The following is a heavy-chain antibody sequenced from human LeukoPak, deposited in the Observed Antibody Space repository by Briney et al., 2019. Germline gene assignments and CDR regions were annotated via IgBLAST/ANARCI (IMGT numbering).Heavy chain of an antibody. CDR2: ISYDGSNK. V-gene: IGHV3-30*18. J-gene: IGHJ6*02. Sequence: PGGSLRLSCAASGFTFSSYGMHWVRQAPGKGLEWVAVISYDGSNKYYADSVKGRFTISRDNSKNTLYLQMNSLRAEDTAVYYCAKRGGVAQPNYYYYYGMDVWGQGTTVTVSS. D-gene: IGHD2-8*02. CDR1: GFTFSSYG. CDR3: AKRGGVAQPNYYYYYGMDV.